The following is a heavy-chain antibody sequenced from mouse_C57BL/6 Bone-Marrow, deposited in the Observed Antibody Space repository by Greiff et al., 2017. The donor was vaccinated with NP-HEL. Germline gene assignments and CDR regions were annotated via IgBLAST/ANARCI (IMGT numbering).Heavy chain of an antibody. J-gene: IGHJ2*01. CDR1: GYSITSGYY. CDR3: AREPGVYYFDY. V-gene: IGHV3-6*01. CDR2: ISYDGSN. Sequence: DVKLVESGPGLVKPSQSLSLTCSVTGYSITSGYYWNWIRQFPGNKLEWMGYISYDGSNNYNPSLKNRISITRDTSKNQFFLKLNSVTTEDTATYYCAREPGVYYFDYWGQGTTLTVSS.